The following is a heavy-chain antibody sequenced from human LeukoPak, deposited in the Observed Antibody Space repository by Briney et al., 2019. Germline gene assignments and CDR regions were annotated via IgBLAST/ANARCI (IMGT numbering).Heavy chain of an antibody. Sequence: GGSLRLSCAAPGFTFSSYGMAWVRQAPGKGLEWVSGISGSGGTTYYAAFVKGRFTISKDNSKNHLSLQVSSLSAEDTAVYHCAKTNGYYPDWGQGTLVTVSS. V-gene: IGHV3-23*01. D-gene: IGHD3-22*01. CDR2: ISGSGGTT. CDR3: AKTNGYYPD. CDR1: GFTFSSYG. J-gene: IGHJ4*02.